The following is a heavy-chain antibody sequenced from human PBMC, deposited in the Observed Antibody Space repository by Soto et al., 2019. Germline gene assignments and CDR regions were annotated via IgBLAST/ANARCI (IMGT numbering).Heavy chain of an antibody. J-gene: IGHJ4*02. CDR2: IRSNTNNYAT. CDR1: GLAFVGSG. V-gene: IGHV3-73*02. D-gene: IGHD4-17*01. CDR3: TRTDYGGNSGTGDY. Sequence: EVQLVESGGGLVQPGGSLKLSCVASGLAFVGSGIHWVRQASGKGLEWVGRIRSNTNNYATEYAASVKGRFIISRDDSRNTAYLQMNSLKTEDTALYYCTRTDYGGNSGTGDYWGQGTLVTVSP.